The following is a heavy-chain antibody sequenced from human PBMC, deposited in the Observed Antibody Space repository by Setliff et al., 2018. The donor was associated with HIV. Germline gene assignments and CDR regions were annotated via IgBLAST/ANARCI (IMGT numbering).Heavy chain of an antibody. CDR3: ARDGDTSGYFHYMDV. CDR1: GGSISSGGYY. J-gene: IGHJ6*03. D-gene: IGHD3-22*01. Sequence: PSETLSLTCTVSGGSISSGGYYWSWIRQPPGKGLEWIGNIHYSGTTNYNPSLYSRVTISLDMSENQFSLSLSSVTAADTAVYYCARDGDTSGYFHYMDVWGKGTMVTVSS. CDR2: IHYSGTT. V-gene: IGHV4-61*08.